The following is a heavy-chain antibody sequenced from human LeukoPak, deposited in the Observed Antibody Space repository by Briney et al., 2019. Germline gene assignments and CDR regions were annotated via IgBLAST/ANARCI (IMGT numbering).Heavy chain of an antibody. D-gene: IGHD6-19*01. V-gene: IGHV1-2*06. CDR2: INPNSGGT. J-gene: IGHJ4*02. Sequence: ASVKVSCKASGYTFTGYYMHWVRQAPGQGLEWMGRINPNSGGTNYAQKFQGRVTITTDESTSTAYMELSSLRSEDTAVYYCAGSAGYSSGWAQRFDYWGQGTLVTVSS. CDR1: GYTFTGYY. CDR3: AGSAGYSSGWAQRFDY.